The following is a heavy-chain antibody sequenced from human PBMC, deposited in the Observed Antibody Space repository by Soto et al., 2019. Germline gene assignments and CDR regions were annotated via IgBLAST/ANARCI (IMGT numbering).Heavy chain of an antibody. D-gene: IGHD6-13*01. CDR2: ISYDGSTK. V-gene: IGHV3-30*03. CDR1: GFSFSSYG. CDR3: ATNDYGRSWYYVDY. J-gene: IGHJ4*02. Sequence: PGGSLSLSCAASGFSFSSYGMHWVRQAPGKGLEWVAVISYDGSTKYFADSVKGRFSVSRDNSRNTLFLQMDSLRAEDTAVYYCATNDYGRSWYYVDYWGQGTLVTVSS.